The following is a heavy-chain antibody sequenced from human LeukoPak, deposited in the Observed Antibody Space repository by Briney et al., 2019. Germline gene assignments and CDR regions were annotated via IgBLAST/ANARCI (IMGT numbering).Heavy chain of an antibody. J-gene: IGHJ4*02. V-gene: IGHV3-21*01. D-gene: IGHD5-18*01. CDR2: ISSSSSYI. Sequence: GGSLRLFCAASGFTFSSYSMNWVRQAPGKGLEWVSSISSSSSYIYYADSVKGRFTISRDNAKNSLYLQMNSLRAEDTAVYYCARDHTAGDFDYWGQGTLVTVSS. CDR3: ARDHTAGDFDY. CDR1: GFTFSSYS.